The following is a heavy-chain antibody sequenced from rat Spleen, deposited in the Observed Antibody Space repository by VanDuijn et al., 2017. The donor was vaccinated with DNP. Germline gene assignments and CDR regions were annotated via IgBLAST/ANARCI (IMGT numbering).Heavy chain of an antibody. CDR2: ISYDGTYT. CDR3: ARPDF. J-gene: IGHJ1*01. V-gene: IGHV5-7*01. CDR1: GFTFSDYN. Sequence: EVQLVESGGGLVQPGRSLKLSCAASGFTFSDYNMAWVRQAPKKGLEWVATISYDGTYTYYRDSVKGRFTGSRDNAKGTLYLQMDSLRSEDTATYYCARPDFWGPGTMVTVSS.